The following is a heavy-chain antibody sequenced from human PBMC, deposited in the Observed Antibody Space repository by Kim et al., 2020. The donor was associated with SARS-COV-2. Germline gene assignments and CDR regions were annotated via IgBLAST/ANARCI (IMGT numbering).Heavy chain of an antibody. CDR1: GFTFDDYV. Sequence: GGSLRLSCATSGFTFDDYVMHWVRQAPGKGLEWVSGINWNSGSIHYADSVKGRFIISRDKAKNSLYLQMNSLRAEDTAFYYCAKDSLSMVTTLGWFEPWGQGTLDTFSS. CDR2: INWNSGSI. V-gene: IGHV3-9*01. D-gene: IGHD4-17*01. J-gene: IGHJ5*02. CDR3: AKDSLSMVTTLGWFEP.